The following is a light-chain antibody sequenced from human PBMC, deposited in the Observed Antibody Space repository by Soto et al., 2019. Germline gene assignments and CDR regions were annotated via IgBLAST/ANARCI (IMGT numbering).Light chain of an antibody. CDR3: SSYTTSYFYV. J-gene: IGLJ1*01. CDR2: EVE. V-gene: IGLV2-14*01. Sequence: QSALTQPASVSGSPGQSFTISCTGSGRDIGAYNYVSWYQQHPGKAPKLIIYEVENRPSGVSNRFSASKSAFTASLTISGLQAEDEADYYCSSYTTSYFYVFGPGTRSPS. CDR1: GRDIGAYNY.